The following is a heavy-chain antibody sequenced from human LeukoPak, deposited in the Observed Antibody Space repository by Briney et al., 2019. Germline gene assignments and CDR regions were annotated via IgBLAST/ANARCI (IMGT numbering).Heavy chain of an antibody. CDR3: ATSVYAILDLGFPLTNFDY. D-gene: IGHD2-8*01. CDR2: ISTSSSYI. J-gene: IGHJ4*02. V-gene: IGHV3-21*01. Sequence: GGSLRLSCAASGFVFSNYNMNWVRQAPGKGLEWVSSISTSSSYIYYADSVKGRFTISRDNAKNSLYLQMNSLRAEDTAVYYCATSVYAILDLGFPLTNFDYWTQVTLVTV. CDR1: GFVFSNYN.